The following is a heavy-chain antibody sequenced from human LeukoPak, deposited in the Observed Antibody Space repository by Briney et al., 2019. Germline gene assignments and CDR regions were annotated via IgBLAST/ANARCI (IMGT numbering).Heavy chain of an antibody. CDR3: ATGSNSATSDAFDI. Sequence: SETLSLTCTLSVGSINRYYGTCIRQPPGKALEGIVHIHYSESTNYHPSRRSPVTMSVDTAKNQVSLNLNSVPAADTAVYYCATGSNSATSDAFDIWGQGTMVTVSS. J-gene: IGHJ3*02. CDR2: IHYSEST. V-gene: IGHV4-59*01. D-gene: IGHD1-26*01. CDR1: VGSINRYY.